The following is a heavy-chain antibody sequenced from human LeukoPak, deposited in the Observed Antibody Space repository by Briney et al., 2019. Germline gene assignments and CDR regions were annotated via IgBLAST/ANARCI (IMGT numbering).Heavy chain of an antibody. D-gene: IGHD1-14*01. J-gene: IGHJ4*02. CDR2: ISTSSGYI. V-gene: IGHV3-21*06. Sequence: SGGSLRLSCGASRFNFNSFVMGWVRQPPGKGLEWVSSISTSSGYIFYADSLKGRVTISRDNAKNSLYLQMNSLRAEDTAVYYCVRGKKPGWDMSYFDYWGQGILVTVSS. CDR1: RFNFNSFV. CDR3: VRGKKPGWDMSYFDY.